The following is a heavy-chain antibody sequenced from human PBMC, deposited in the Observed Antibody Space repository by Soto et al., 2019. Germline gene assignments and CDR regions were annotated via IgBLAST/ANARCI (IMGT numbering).Heavy chain of an antibody. CDR3: ARRQISPPTRGAASARGGMDV. V-gene: IGHV3-33*01. Sequence: QVQLVESGGGVVQPGRSLRLSCAASGFTFNNYGMLWVRQAPGKGLEWVAVIWNDGNGYYYANSVKGRFTISRDNSKNTLYLQMSSLRAEDTAVYYCARRQISPPTRGAASARGGMDVWGQGTTVTVSS. J-gene: IGHJ6*02. CDR2: IWNDGNGY. CDR1: GFTFNNYG. D-gene: IGHD6-13*01.